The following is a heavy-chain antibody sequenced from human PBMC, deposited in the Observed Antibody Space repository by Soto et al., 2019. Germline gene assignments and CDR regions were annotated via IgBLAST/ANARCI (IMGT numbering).Heavy chain of an antibody. CDR3: ARGRRYCSSTSCLGDNWFDP. CDR1: GYSISSGYY. J-gene: IGHJ5*02. D-gene: IGHD2-2*01. Sequence: PSETLSLTCAVSGYSISSGYYWGWIRQPPGKGLEWIGSIYHSGSTYYNPSLKSRVTISVDTSKNQFSLKLSSVTAADTAVYYCARGRRYCSSTSCLGDNWFDPWGQGTLVTVSS. V-gene: IGHV4-38-2*01. CDR2: IYHSGST.